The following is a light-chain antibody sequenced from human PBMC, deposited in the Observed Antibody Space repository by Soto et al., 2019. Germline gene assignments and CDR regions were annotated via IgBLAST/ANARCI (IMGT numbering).Light chain of an antibody. CDR1: QSVSSN. V-gene: IGKV3-15*01. J-gene: IGKJ3*01. Sequence: EIVMTQSPATLSVSPGERANLSCRASQSVSSNLAWYQQKPGQAPRLLIYGASTRATGIPARFSGSGSGTEFTLTISSLKSEDFAVYYFQQYNNWPPKTFGPGTKVDIK. CDR3: QQYNNWPPKT. CDR2: GAS.